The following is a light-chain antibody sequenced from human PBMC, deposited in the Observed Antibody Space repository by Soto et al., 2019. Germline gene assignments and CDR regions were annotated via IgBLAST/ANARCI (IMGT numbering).Light chain of an antibody. CDR3: QQRSNWSTT. J-gene: IGKJ1*01. Sequence: EIVLTQSPATLSLSPWERATLSCRASQSVTSFLAWYQQKPGQAPRLLIYDASKRATGIPARFSGSGSGTDFTLTISSLEPEDFAVYFCQQRSNWSTTFGQGTKVDIK. V-gene: IGKV3-11*01. CDR1: QSVTSF. CDR2: DAS.